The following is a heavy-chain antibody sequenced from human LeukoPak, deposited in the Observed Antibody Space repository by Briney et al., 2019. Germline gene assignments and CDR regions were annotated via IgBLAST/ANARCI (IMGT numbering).Heavy chain of an antibody. CDR3: ARQSIVVVAAGDLDY. D-gene: IGHD2-15*01. CDR2: INPNSGGT. V-gene: IGHV1-2*02. J-gene: IGHJ4*02. Sequence: GASVKVSCKASGYTFTGYYMHWVRQAPGQGLEWMGWINPNSGGTNYAQKFQGRVTMTRDTSISTAYMELSRLRSDDTAVYYCARQSIVVVAAGDLDYWGQGTLVTVSS. CDR1: GYTFTGYY.